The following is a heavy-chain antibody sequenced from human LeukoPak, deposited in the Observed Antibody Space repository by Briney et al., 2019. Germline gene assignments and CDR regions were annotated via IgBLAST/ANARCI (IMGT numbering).Heavy chain of an antibody. CDR3: AKLMRHMREDVYDI. V-gene: IGHV3-23*01. D-gene: IGHD2-21*01. CDR1: GLIFRNYA. CDR2: ISGDGTET. Sequence: GGSLRLSCTASGLIFRNYAMTWVRQAPRKGLEWVSTISGDGTETFYADSVKGRFTISRDNSKNTHYLQMSSLRAEDTGIYYCAKLMRHMREDVYDIWGQGTMVTVSS. J-gene: IGHJ3*02.